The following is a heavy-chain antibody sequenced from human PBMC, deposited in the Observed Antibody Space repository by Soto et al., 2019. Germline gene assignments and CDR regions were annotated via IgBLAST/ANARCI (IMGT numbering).Heavy chain of an antibody. D-gene: IGHD5-12*01. J-gene: IGHJ6*02. Sequence: SETLSLTCTVSGGSISSSSYYWGWILQPPGKGLEWIGSIYYIGITYYNPSLKSRVTISVDTSKNQLSLKLSSVTAADTAVYYCAREFSGYRDYYYGMDVWGQGTTVTVSS. CDR1: GGSISSSSYY. V-gene: IGHV4-39*02. CDR3: AREFSGYRDYYYGMDV. CDR2: IYYIGIT.